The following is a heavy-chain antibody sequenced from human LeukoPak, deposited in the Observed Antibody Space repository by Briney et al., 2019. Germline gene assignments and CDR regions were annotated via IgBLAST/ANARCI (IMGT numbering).Heavy chain of an antibody. CDR1: GFTFSSYS. D-gene: IGHD3-22*01. CDR2: ISSSSSTI. J-gene: IGHJ4*02. Sequence: GGSLRLSCAASGFTFSSYSMNWVRQAPGKGLEWVSYISSSSSTIYYADSVKGRFTISRDNAKNSLYLQMNSLRAEDTAVYYCASYARDYYDSSAFLSYWGQGTLVTVSS. V-gene: IGHV3-48*01. CDR3: ASYARDYYDSSAFLSY.